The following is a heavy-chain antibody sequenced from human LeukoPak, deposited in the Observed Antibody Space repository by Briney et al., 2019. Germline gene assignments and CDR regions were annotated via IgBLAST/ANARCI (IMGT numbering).Heavy chain of an antibody. J-gene: IGHJ4*02. Sequence: GASVKVSCKASGYTFTSYAMYWVRQAPGQGLEWMGWITAGNGKTKYSQKFQGRVTITRDTSASTAYMELSSLRSEDTALYYCAKYGNNWHFDYWGQGTLVTVSS. D-gene: IGHD1-1*01. CDR1: GYTFTSYA. V-gene: IGHV1-3*01. CDR3: AKYGNNWHFDY. CDR2: ITAGNGKT.